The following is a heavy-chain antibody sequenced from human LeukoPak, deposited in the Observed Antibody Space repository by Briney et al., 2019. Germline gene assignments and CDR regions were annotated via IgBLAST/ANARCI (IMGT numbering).Heavy chain of an antibody. CDR2: IHSSGGS. D-gene: IGHD1-26*01. J-gene: IGHJ4*02. CDR3: ARLGSYHDF. V-gene: IGHV4-4*09. CDR1: GASISNYY. Sequence: SETLSLTRTVSGASISNYYWSWIRQTPEKGPEWMGHIHSSGGSSYYPSLKSRLTLSIDTSRNQLSLKLPSVTAADTAVYFCARLGSYHDFWGQGALVTVSS.